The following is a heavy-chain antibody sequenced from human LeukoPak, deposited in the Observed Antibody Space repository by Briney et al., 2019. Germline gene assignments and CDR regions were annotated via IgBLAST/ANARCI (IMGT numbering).Heavy chain of an antibody. Sequence: GGSLRLSCAASGFTFDDYAMHWVRQAPGEGLEWVSLISGDGGCTYYGDSVKGRFTISRDNSKNSLYLQMNSLRTEDTALYYCAKDITAYCGGDCYSDYWGQGTLVTVSS. V-gene: IGHV3-43*02. CDR2: ISGDGGCT. J-gene: IGHJ4*02. D-gene: IGHD2-21*02. CDR1: GFTFDDYA. CDR3: AKDITAYCGGDCYSDY.